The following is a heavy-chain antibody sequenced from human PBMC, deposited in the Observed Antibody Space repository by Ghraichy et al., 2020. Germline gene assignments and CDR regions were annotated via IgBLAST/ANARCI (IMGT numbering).Heavy chain of an antibody. J-gene: IGHJ4*02. CDR3: ARPGGYGNYGY. CDR2: INADGTYS. D-gene: IGHD5-18*01. V-gene: IGHV3-74*01. Sequence: GGSLRLSCAASGFVFSDYWMHWLRQALGKGLMWISRINADGTYSIDADSVKGRFTISRDNAKNTLYLQMNSLSAEDTAVYYCARPGGYGNYGYWGQGALVTVSS. CDR1: GFVFSDYW.